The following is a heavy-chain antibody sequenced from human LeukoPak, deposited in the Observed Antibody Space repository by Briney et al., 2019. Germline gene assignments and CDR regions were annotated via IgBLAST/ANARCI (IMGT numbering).Heavy chain of an antibody. CDR2: IKQDGSEI. J-gene: IGHJ6*03. CDR1: GFTFSNFW. V-gene: IGHV3-7*03. Sequence: GGSLRLSCAASGFTFSNFWMSWVRQAPGKGLEWVAHIKQDGSEIYYVDSVKGRFTISRDNSKNTLYLQMNSLRAEDTAVYYCAKSIIYYYYMDVWGKGTTVTISS. CDR3: AKSIIYYYYMDV. D-gene: IGHD5-24*01.